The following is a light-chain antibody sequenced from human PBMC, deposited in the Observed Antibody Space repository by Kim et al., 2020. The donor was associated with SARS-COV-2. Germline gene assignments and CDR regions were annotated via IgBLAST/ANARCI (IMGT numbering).Light chain of an antibody. CDR3: QKYNSAPT. CDR2: AAS. Sequence: SASVGDRVTITCRASQGISNYLAWYQQNPGRVPRLLISAASALESGVPSRFSGSGFGTDFTLTISSLQPEDVATYYCQKYNSAPTFGQGTKVDIK. V-gene: IGKV1-27*01. CDR1: QGISNY. J-gene: IGKJ1*01.